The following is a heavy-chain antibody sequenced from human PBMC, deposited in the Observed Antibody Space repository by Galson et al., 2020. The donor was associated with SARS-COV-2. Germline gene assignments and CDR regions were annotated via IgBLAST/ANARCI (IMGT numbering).Heavy chain of an antibody. Sequence: GGSLRLSCAGSGFPFSRYALTWVRQTPGKRLEWVSGISHSGGSTYYAGSVQGRFTIFRDNSANTMYLQMNSLRVEDTAVYYCAKDPDFVSIPMIATLESWGQGTLVIVSS. D-gene: IGHD3-3*01. J-gene: IGHJ5*02. CDR3: AKDPDFVSIPMIATLES. CDR2: ISHSGGST. CDR1: GFPFSRYA. V-gene: IGHV3-23*01.